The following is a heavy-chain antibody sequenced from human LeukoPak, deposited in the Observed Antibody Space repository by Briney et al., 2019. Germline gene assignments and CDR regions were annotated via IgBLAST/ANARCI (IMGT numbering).Heavy chain of an antibody. CDR1: GGSMSDHY. V-gene: IGHV4-4*09. CDR2: IYATGST. CDR3: ARHFRRDYPDSGSSQYFHYIDV. D-gene: IGHD3-10*01. J-gene: IGHJ6*03. Sequence: SGTLSLTCAVSGGSMSDHYWSWTRQSPGMTLEWIGYIYATGSTNYNPSLKSRGTISVDTSKNHFSLRLSSVTAADTAVYYCARHFRRDYPDSGSSQYFHYIDVWGKGTTVTVSS.